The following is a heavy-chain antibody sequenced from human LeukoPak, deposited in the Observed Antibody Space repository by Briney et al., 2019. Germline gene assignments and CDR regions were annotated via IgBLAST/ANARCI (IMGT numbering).Heavy chain of an antibody. CDR3: GENKYSSSWPPKY. D-gene: IGHD6-13*01. CDR1: GFTVSSNY. Sequence: GGSLRLSCAASGFTVSSNYMSWVRQAPGKGLEWVSVIYSGGSTYYADSVKGRFTISRDNSKNTLYLQMNSLRAEDTAVYYCGENKYSSSWPPKYWGQGTLVTVSS. V-gene: IGHV3-53*01. J-gene: IGHJ4*02. CDR2: IYSGGST.